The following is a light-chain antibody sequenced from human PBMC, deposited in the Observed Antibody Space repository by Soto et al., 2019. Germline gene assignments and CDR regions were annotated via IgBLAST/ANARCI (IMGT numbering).Light chain of an antibody. CDR1: QSVSSY. CDR3: QQRSDWPRA. J-gene: IGKJ1*01. Sequence: EIVLTQSPATLSLSPGERATLSCRASQSVSSYLAWYQQKPGQAPRLLIYDASNRATGIPARFSGSGSGTDFTLTISSLEPEDFAVYYCQQRSDWPRAFGQGTKWDIK. CDR2: DAS. V-gene: IGKV3-11*01.